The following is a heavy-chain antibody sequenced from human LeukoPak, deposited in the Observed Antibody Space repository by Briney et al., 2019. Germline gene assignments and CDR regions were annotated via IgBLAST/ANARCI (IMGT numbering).Heavy chain of an antibody. Sequence: PEGSLRLSCAASGFTFSTYAMSWVRQAPGKGLEWVSVISGSGGSTYYADSVEGRFTISRDNSKNTLYLQMHSLRVEDTATYYCVKRGYDTRGYYGYFDYWGQGTLVTVSS. D-gene: IGHD3-22*01. J-gene: IGHJ4*02. CDR1: GFTFSTYA. CDR2: ISGSGGST. CDR3: VKRGYDTRGYYGYFDY. V-gene: IGHV3-23*01.